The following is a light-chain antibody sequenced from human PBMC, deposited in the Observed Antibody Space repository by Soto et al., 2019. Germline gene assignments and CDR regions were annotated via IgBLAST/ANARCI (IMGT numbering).Light chain of an antibody. CDR3: QQRSNWRLT. V-gene: IGKV3-11*01. CDR1: QSVSSY. J-gene: IGKJ4*01. Sequence: EIVLTQSPATLSLSPGERATLSCRASQSVSSYLAWYQQKPGQAPRLLIYDASNRATGIPARFSGSGSGTDFTLTISILEPEDLAVYYCQQRSNWRLTFGGGTKVEIK. CDR2: DAS.